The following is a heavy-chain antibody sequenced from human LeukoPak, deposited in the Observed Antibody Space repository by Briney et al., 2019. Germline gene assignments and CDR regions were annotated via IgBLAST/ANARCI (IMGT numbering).Heavy chain of an antibody. CDR1: GFTFSSYA. J-gene: IGHJ4*02. CDR3: AKDRHLVVPAALDY. CDR2: ISGSGGST. Sequence: GGSLRLSCAASGFTFSSYAMSWVRQALGKGLEWVSAISGSGGSTYYADSVKGRFTISRDNSKNTLYLQMNSLRAEDTAVYYCAKDRHLVVPAALDYWGQGTLVTVSS. D-gene: IGHD2-2*01. V-gene: IGHV3-23*01.